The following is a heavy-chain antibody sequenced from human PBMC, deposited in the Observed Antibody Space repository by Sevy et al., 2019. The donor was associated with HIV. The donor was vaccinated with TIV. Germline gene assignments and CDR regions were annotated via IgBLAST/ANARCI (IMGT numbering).Heavy chain of an antibody. D-gene: IGHD3-10*01. CDR2: IWYDGTNK. CDR3: ASGAYYYASRSQNFDY. V-gene: IGHV3-33*01. Sequence: GGSLRLSCAASGFTFSSYGMHWVRQAPGKGLEWVALIWYDGTNKYDADSVKGLFTISRDNSKNTLYLQMNSLRAEDTAVYYCASGAYYYASRSQNFDYWGPGTLVTVSS. CDR1: GFTFSSYG. J-gene: IGHJ4*02.